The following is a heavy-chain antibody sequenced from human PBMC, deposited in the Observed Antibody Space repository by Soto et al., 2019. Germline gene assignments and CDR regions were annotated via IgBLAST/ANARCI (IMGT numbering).Heavy chain of an antibody. V-gene: IGHV4-4*07. CDR2: IYSSGST. Sequence: QVQLQESGPGLVRPSGTLSLTCTVFGGSISGYYWTWIRQPAWKGLEYIGRIYSSGSTNFRPSLNSRVAMSVDTYQNQFSLKLPSMTAADTAIYYGARIQHSSGSDRWFDPWGKGTLVTVSS. D-gene: IGHD3-22*01. CDR3: ARIQHSSGSDRWFDP. J-gene: IGHJ5*02. CDR1: GGSISGYY.